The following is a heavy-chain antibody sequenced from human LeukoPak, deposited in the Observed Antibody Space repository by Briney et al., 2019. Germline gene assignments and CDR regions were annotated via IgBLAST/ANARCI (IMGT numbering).Heavy chain of an antibody. CDR3: TRGSIAYYYMDV. CDR1: GGSISSYY. J-gene: IGHJ6*03. D-gene: IGHD3-22*01. V-gene: IGHV4-59*01. Sequence: SETLSLTCAVSGGSISSYYWSWIRQPPAKGLEWIGNIYYSGSTNYNPSLKSRVTISVDTSKNQFSLKLSSVTAADTAVYYCTRGSIAYYYMDVWGKGTTVTISS. CDR2: IYYSGST.